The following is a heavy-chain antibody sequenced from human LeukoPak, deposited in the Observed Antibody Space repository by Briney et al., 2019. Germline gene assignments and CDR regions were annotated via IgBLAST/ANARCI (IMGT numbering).Heavy chain of an antibody. CDR1: GGSISSSSYY. CDR2: IYYSGST. J-gene: IGHJ3*02. V-gene: IGHV4-39*07. Sequence: SETLSLTCTVSGGSISSSSYYWGWIRQPPGKGLEWIGSIYYSGSTYYNPSLKSRVTISVDTSKNQFSLKLSSVTAADTAVYYCARDQPSEAYCGGDCYTGDAFDIWGQGTMVTVSS. CDR3: ARDQPSEAYCGGDCYTGDAFDI. D-gene: IGHD2-21*02.